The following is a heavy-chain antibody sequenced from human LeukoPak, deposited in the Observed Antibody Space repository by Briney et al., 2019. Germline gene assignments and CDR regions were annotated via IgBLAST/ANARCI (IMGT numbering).Heavy chain of an antibody. D-gene: IGHD2-15*01. CDR1: EFAFGSYA. Sequence: GGSLRLSCAASEFAFGSYAMTWVRQAPGKGPEWVAAISDSGDNTYYTESRRGRFTISRDNSKNTLYLQMNSLRAEDTAVYYCASHRGYCSGDTCYSAFFDYWGKGTLVTVSS. CDR3: ASHRGYCSGDTCYSAFFDY. J-gene: IGHJ4*02. CDR2: ISDSGDNT. V-gene: IGHV3-23*01.